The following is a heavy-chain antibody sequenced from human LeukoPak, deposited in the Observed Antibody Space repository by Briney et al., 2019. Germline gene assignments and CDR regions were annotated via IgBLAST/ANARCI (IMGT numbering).Heavy chain of an antibody. V-gene: IGHV4-34*01. CDR3: ARAVRYSSGWYSPSGFDY. CDR1: GGSFSGYY. CDR2: INHSGST. J-gene: IGHJ4*02. Sequence: SETLSLTCAVYGGSFSGYYWSWIRQPPGKGLERIGEINHSGSTNYNPSLKSRVTISVDTSKNQFSLKLSSVTAADTAVYYCARAVRYSSGWYSPSGFDYWGQGTLVTVSS. D-gene: IGHD6-19*01.